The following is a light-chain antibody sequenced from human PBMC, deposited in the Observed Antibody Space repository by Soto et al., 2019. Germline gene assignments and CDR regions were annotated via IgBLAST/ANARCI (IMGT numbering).Light chain of an antibody. J-gene: IGLJ1*01. V-gene: IGLV2-14*01. CDR1: SSDVGGYNY. CDR2: DVS. Sequence: QSVLTHPASVSGSPGQSIAISCTGTSSDVGGYNYVSWYQQHPGKAPKLMVYDVSNRPSGVSNRFSGSKSGNTASLTISGLQAEDEADYYCSSYTSSSTYVFGTGTKVTGL. CDR3: SSYTSSSTYV.